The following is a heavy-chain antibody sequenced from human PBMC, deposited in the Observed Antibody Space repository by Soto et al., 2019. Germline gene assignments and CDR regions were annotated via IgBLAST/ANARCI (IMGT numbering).Heavy chain of an antibody. V-gene: IGHV1-46*01. CDR2: INPFNPTGTST. Sequence: QVQLVQSGAEVKKPGASVKISCRASGYTFTNYYIHWVRQAPGQGLELLGIINPFNPTGTSTNYAQRFQARVTLTLDTSTSTVYMELSGLRSEDTAMFYCARDLAAADHWGPGTLVIVSS. CDR1: GYTFTNYY. CDR3: ARDLAAADH. J-gene: IGHJ4*02. D-gene: IGHD6-13*01.